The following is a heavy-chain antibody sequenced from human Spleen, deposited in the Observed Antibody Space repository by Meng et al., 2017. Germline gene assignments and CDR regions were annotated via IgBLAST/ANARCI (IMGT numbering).Heavy chain of an antibody. D-gene: IGHD3-22*01. Sequence: GESLKISCAGSGFTFSSHGMTWVRQAPGKGLEWVSAISGSGGSTYYADSVKGRFTISRDNSKNTLYLQMNSLRAEDTAVYYCAKDRNYDSSGYYYVYYYYYGMDVWGQGTTVTVSS. CDR3: AKDRNYDSSGYYYVYYYYYGMDV. V-gene: IGHV3-23*01. CDR1: GFTFSSHG. J-gene: IGHJ6*02. CDR2: ISGSGGST.